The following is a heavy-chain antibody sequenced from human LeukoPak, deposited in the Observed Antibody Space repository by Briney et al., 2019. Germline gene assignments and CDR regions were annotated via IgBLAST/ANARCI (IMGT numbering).Heavy chain of an antibody. V-gene: IGHV1-69*04. CDR3: ARGGAAAATYYFDY. J-gene: IGHJ4*02. CDR2: IIPILGIA. CDR1: GGTFSSYA. D-gene: IGHD6-13*01. Sequence: SVKVSCKASGGTFSSYAISWVRQAPGQGLEWMGRIIPILGIANYAQKFQGRVTITADKSTSTAYMELSSLRSEDTAVYYCARGGAAAATYYFDYWGQGTLVTVSS.